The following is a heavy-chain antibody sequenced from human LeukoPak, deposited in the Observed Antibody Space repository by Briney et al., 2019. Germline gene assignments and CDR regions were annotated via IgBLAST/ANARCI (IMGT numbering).Heavy chain of an antibody. CDR1: GYSISSGNY. D-gene: IGHD6-6*01. V-gene: IGHV4-38-2*02. J-gene: IGHJ5*02. CDR3: ARVPRYSSSNWFDP. Sequence: PSETLSLTCTVSGYSISSGNYWDWIRQPPGKGLEWIGSIYHSGSTYYNPSLKSRVTISVDTSKNQFSLKLSSVTAADTAVYYCARVPRYSSSNWFDPWGQGTLVTVSS. CDR2: IYHSGST.